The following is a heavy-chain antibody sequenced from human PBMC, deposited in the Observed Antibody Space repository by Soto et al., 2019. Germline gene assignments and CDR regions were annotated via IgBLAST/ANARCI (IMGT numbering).Heavy chain of an antibody. J-gene: IGHJ6*02. CDR3: ARADCTGAYCYSWPVNYRVDV. V-gene: IGHV3-33*01. Sequence: GGSLRLSCTASGFTFNTYGMHWVRQAPGKGLEWVAIIWYDGSNKYYADSVKGRFTISRDNSKNTLYVQMNSLRAEDTAVYYCARADCTGAYCYSWPVNYRVDVWGQGTTVTVSS. CDR1: GFTFNTYG. D-gene: IGHD2-15*01. CDR2: IWYDGSNK.